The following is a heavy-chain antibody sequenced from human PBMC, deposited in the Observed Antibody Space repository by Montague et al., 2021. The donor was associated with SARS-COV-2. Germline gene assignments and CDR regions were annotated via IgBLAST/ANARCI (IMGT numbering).Heavy chain of an antibody. Sequence: SLRLSCAASGFTFSSYAMSWVRQAPGKGLEWVSVIYSGGSSTYYADSVKGRFTISRDNSKNTLYLQMNSLRAEDTAVYYCAKDRTTIFGVVIIDRMWCDAFDIWGQGTMVTVSS. CDR2: IYSGGSST. CDR3: AKDRTTIFGVVIIDRMWCDAFDI. J-gene: IGHJ3*02. CDR1: GFTFSSYA. D-gene: IGHD3-3*01. V-gene: IGHV3-23*03.